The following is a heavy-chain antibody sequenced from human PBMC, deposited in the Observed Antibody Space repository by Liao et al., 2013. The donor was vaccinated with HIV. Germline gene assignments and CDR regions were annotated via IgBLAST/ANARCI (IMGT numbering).Heavy chain of an antibody. V-gene: IGHV4-59*01. J-gene: IGHJ4*02. CDR2: IHYSGST. Sequence: QVQLQESGPGVVKPSETLSLTCTVSGGSISDSYWSWIRQPPGKGLDYIGYIHYSGSTNCSPSLKSRVTMSVDSSKNQFSLTLTSVTAADTAVYYCARLLMPVTSVDSWGQGTLVTVSS. CDR3: ARLLMPVTSVDS. CDR1: GGSISDSY. D-gene: IGHD4-17*01.